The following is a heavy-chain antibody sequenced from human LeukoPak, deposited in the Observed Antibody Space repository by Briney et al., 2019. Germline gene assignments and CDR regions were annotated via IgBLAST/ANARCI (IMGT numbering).Heavy chain of an antibody. V-gene: IGHV1-18*01. J-gene: IGHJ6*02. Sequence: GASVTVSCMASGYTFTSYGISWVRQAPGQGLEWMGWISAYNGNTNYAQKLQGRVTMTTDTSTSTAYMELRSLRSDDTAVYYCATTYCSSTSCYVHYGMDVWGQGTTVTVSS. CDR2: ISAYNGNT. CDR1: GYTFTSYG. CDR3: ATTYCSSTSCYVHYGMDV. D-gene: IGHD2-2*01.